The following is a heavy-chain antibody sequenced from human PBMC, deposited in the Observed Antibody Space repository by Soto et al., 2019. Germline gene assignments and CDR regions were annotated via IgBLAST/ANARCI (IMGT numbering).Heavy chain of an antibody. CDR2: ISGSGGST. CDR1: GFTFSSYA. D-gene: IGHD2-2*01. V-gene: IGHV3-23*01. J-gene: IGHJ6*02. CDR3: AKDERYCSSTSCVPYGMDV. Sequence: PGGSLRLSCAASGFTFSSYAMSWVRQAPGKGLEWVSAISGSGGSTYYADSVKGRFTISRDNSKNTLYLQMNSLRAEDTAVYYCAKDERYCSSTSCVPYGMDVWGQGTRVTVSS.